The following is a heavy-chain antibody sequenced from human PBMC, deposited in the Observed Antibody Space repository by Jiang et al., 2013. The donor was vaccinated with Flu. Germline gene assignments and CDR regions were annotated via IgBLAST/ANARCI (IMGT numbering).Heavy chain of an antibody. CDR1: GLSLRNNDVG. D-gene: IGHD3-3*01. V-gene: IGHV2-5*02. CDR3: ARTERYYDFWSGYQERVGAFDI. CDR2: IYWDDHK. J-gene: IGHJ3*02. Sequence: KPTQTLTLTCTFSGLSLRNNDVGVGWIRQPPGKALEWLALIYWDDHKDYSPSLKSRLTISKDTSKNQVVLTMTNMDPVDTATYYCARTERYYDFWSGYQERVGAFDIWGQGTMVTVSS.